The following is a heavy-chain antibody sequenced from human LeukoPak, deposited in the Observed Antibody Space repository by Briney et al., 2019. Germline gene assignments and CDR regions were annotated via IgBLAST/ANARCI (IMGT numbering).Heavy chain of an antibody. V-gene: IGHV3-53*01. D-gene: IGHD3-10*01. CDR2: IYSGGST. Sequence: GGSLRLSCAASGFTVSSNYMSWVCQAPGKGLEWVSVIYSGGSTYNADSVKGRFTISRDNSKSTLYIQMNSLRAEDTAVYYCARAKPKNMVRGLIMRRESRYYFDYWGQGTLVTVSS. J-gene: IGHJ4*02. CDR1: GFTVSSNY. CDR3: ARAKPKNMVRGLIMRRESRYYFDY.